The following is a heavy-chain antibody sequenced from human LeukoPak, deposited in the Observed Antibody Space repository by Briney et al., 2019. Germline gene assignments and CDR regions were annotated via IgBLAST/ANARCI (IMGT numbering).Heavy chain of an antibody. V-gene: IGHV3-48*03. CDR2: INNRGDHT. D-gene: IGHD5-12*01. CDR3: ARAPKCSYTGYVGR. J-gene: IGHJ4*02. CDR1: GLAFTDYE. Sequence: GGSLRLSCVASGLAFTDYEMKWVRQAPGKGLEWLSYINNRGDHTHYIYSVRGRFIISRDNAQKSLFLQMHRLRVEDTAVYYCARAPKCSYTGYVGRWGQGTLVTVSS.